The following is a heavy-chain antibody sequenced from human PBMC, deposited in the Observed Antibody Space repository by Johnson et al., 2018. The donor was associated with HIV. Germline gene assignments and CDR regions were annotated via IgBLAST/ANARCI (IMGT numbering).Heavy chain of an antibody. D-gene: IGHD3-3*01. V-gene: IGHV3-66*01. CDR1: GFNVSNNY. CDR3: ARDPCPRFFAFDM. Sequence: VQLVESGGGLVQPGWSLRLSCAASGFNVSNNYMSWVRQAPGKGLEWVSLIFGAGTTYYTPSVKGRFAISRDNSNNTVYLQMKSVTAEDTAVYYCARDPCPRFFAFDMWGKGTMVTVSS. J-gene: IGHJ3*02. CDR2: IFGAGTT.